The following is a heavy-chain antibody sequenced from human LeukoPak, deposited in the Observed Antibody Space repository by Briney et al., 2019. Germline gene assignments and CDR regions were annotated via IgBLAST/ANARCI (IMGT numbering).Heavy chain of an antibody. CDR2: IYTSGST. Sequence: GGSLRLTCAASGFSVSSTYMSWVRQAPGKGLGWVSLIYTSGSTFYADSVMGRFTISRDNSKNTLFLQMNSLRAEDSAVYYSTRDRAGTQSWVEFDLWGQGTLVTVSS. V-gene: IGHV3-66*03. J-gene: IGHJ5*02. CDR1: GFSVSSTY. D-gene: IGHD3-10*01. CDR3: TRDRAGTQSWVEFDL.